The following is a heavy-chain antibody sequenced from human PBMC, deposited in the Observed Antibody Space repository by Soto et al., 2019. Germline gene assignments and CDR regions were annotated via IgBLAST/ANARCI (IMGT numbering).Heavy chain of an antibody. V-gene: IGHV3-30-3*01. D-gene: IGHD6-19*01. Sequence: QVQLVESGGGVVQPGRSLRLSCVASGFNFNIYAMHWARQAPGEGLEWVAVISYEGSDKHYADSVKGRFTISRDNSKNTLYLQLNSLRPEDTAVYYCARDHRASGWYAVESWGQGTLVTVSS. CDR2: ISYEGSDK. J-gene: IGHJ4*02. CDR1: GFNFNIYA. CDR3: ARDHRASGWYAVES.